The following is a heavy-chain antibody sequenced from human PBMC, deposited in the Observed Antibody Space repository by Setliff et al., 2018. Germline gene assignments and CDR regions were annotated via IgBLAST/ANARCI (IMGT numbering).Heavy chain of an antibody. CDR3: ARGDRWGYSYGPYYYGMDV. CDR1: GFTFSDYY. V-gene: IGHV3-11*04. CDR2: ISSSGSTI. Sequence: GGSLRLSCAASGFTFSDYYMSWIRQAPGKGLEWVSCISSSGSTIYYADSVKGRFTISRDNAKNSLYLQMNSLRAEDTAVYYCARGDRWGYSYGPYYYGMDVWGQGTTVTVSS. D-gene: IGHD5-18*01. J-gene: IGHJ6*02.